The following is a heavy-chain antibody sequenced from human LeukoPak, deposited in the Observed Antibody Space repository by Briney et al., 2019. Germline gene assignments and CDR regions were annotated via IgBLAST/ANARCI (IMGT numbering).Heavy chain of an antibody. CDR2: ITSSGAAT. J-gene: IGHJ4*02. V-gene: IGHV3-23*01. CDR1: GFTFSSYA. CDR3: AKDRPNYYGSNGHYYKLNGDC. Sequence: GGSLRLSCAASGFTFSSYAMSWVRQAPGKGLEWVSSITSSGAATYYADSGKGRFTISRDNSDNTLYLQMNSLRAEDTAVYYCAKDRPNYYGSNGHYYKLNGDCWGQGTLVTVSS. D-gene: IGHD3-22*01.